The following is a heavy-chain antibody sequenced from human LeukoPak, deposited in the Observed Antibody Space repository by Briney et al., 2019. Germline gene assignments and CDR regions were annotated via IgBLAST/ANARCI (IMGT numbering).Heavy chain of an antibody. D-gene: IGHD3-10*01. CDR3: ARSGGWFDP. CDR1: GGSISSSSYY. V-gene: IGHV4-39*01. J-gene: IGHJ5*02. Sequence: SETLSLTCTVSGGSISSSSYYWGWIRQPPGKGLEWIGSIYYSGSTHYNPSLKSRVTISVDTSKNQFSLKLSSVTAADTAVYYCARSGGWFDPWGQGTLVTVSS. CDR2: IYYSGST.